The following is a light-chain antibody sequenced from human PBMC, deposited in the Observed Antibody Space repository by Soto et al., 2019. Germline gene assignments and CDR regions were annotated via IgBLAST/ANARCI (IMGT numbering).Light chain of an antibody. CDR2: DAS. Sequence: EIVLTQSPGTLSLSPGERATLSCRASQSVSTNNLAWYQQKPRQAPRLLIYDASSRAPGTPDKFSGSGSGTDFTLTISRLEPEDFAVYYCQHYGGSPLYTFGQGTNLEI. CDR3: QHYGGSPLYT. V-gene: IGKV3-20*01. CDR1: QSVSTNN. J-gene: IGKJ2*01.